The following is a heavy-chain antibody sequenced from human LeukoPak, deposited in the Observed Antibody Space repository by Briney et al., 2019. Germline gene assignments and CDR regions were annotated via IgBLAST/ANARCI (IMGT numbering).Heavy chain of an antibody. D-gene: IGHD3-22*01. CDR2: ISAYNGDT. Sequence: GASVKVSCKASGYTFTNYGISWLRQAPGQGLEWMGWISAYNGDTKYLQNLQGRVTMTTDTSTSTAYVELRSLRSDDTAVYYCARDNPYYYLYWGQGTLVTVSS. J-gene: IGHJ4*02. V-gene: IGHV1-18*01. CDR1: GYTFTNYG. CDR3: ARDNPYYYLY.